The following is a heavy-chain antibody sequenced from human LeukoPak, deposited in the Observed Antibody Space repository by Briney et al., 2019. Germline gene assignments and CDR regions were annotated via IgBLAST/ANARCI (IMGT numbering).Heavy chain of an antibody. CDR2: ISSSSSYI. J-gene: IGHJ4*02. V-gene: IGHV3-21*01. D-gene: IGHD6-13*01. CDR3: ARDPAGIGDY. Sequence: GGSLRLSCAASGFTFSSYSMNWVRQAPGKGLEWVSSISSSSSYIYYADSVKVRFTISRENAKNSLYLQMNSLRAEDTAVYYCARDPAGIGDYWGQGTLVTVSS. CDR1: GFTFSSYS.